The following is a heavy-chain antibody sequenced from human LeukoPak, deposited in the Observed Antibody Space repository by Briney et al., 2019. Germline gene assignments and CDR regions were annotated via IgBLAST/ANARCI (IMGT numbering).Heavy chain of an antibody. Sequence: GASVKVSCKASGYTFTGYYMHWVRQAPGQGLEWTGWINPNSGGTNYAQKFQGRVTMTRDTSISTAYMELSRLRSDDTAGYYCARDLTEHNWGPYYYYYMDVWGKGTTVTVSS. CDR1: GYTFTGYY. CDR2: INPNSGGT. CDR3: ARDLTEHNWGPYYYYYMDV. J-gene: IGHJ6*03. V-gene: IGHV1-2*02. D-gene: IGHD7-27*01.